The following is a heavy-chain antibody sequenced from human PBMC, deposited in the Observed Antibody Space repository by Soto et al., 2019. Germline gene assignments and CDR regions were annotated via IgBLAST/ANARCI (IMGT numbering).Heavy chain of an antibody. CDR2: ISSSSSYI. CDR1: GFTFSSYS. J-gene: IGHJ4*02. Sequence: EVQLVESGGGLVKPGGSLRLSCAASGFTFSSYSMNWVRQAPGKGLEWVSSISSSSSYIYYADSVKGRFTISRDNAKNSLYLQMNSLRAEDTAVYYCARDEGPGEYYLDYWGQGTLVTVSS. V-gene: IGHV3-21*01. CDR3: ARDEGPGEYYLDY.